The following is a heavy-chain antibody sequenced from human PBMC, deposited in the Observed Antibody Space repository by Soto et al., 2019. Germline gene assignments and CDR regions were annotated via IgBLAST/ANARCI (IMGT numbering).Heavy chain of an antibody. Sequence: SVKVSCKASGGTFSSCAISWVRQAPGQGLEWMGGIIPIFGTANYAQKFQGRVTITADKSTSTAYMELSSLRSEDTAVYYCVTAHSSSWYRSYYYGMDVWGQGTTVTVSS. CDR1: GGTFSSCA. D-gene: IGHD6-13*01. CDR2: IIPIFGTA. J-gene: IGHJ6*02. CDR3: VTAHSSSWYRSYYYGMDV. V-gene: IGHV1-69*06.